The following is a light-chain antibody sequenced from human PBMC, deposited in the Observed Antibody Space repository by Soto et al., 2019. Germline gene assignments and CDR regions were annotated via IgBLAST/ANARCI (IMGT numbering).Light chain of an antibody. J-gene: IGKJ2*01. CDR2: AAS. Sequence: DIQMTQSPSPLSASVGDRVTITCRASQGISTSLIWYQQRHGEAPKLLIYAASYLVSGVPSRFSGSGSGTDFTLTITSLQPEDFATYYCQQSYRTPYTFGQGTKLE. CDR3: QQSYRTPYT. V-gene: IGKV1-39*01. CDR1: QGISTS.